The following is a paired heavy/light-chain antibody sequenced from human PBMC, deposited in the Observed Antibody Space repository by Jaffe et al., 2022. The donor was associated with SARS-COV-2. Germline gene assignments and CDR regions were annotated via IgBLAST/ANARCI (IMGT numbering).Heavy chain of an antibody. Sequence: QVQLVQSGAEVKNPGASVNVSCKASGYTFSSFGISWVRQAPGRGLEWLGWISPYNGNTKFARSLQGRLTLATDASTSTAYMELETLRSDDTALYYCARTDIFGVYFDPWGQGTLVTVSS. J-gene: IGHJ5*02. CDR3: ARTDIFGVYFDP. CDR1: GYTFSSFG. D-gene: IGHD3-3*01. V-gene: IGHV1-18*01. CDR2: ISPYNGNT.
Light chain of an antibody. Sequence: EIVMTQSPATLSVSPGERATLSCRASQSVASSVAWYQQRPGQAPRLLIYGASTRATGIPARFTGSGSGTQFTLTINSLQSEDFAVYYCQQYSDWPPVTFGGGTRVDIK. CDR2: GAS. V-gene: IGKV3-15*01. J-gene: IGKJ4*02. CDR3: QQYSDWPPVT. CDR1: QSVASS.